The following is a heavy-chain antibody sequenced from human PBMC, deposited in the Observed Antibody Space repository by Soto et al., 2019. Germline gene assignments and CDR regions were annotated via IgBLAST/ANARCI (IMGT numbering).Heavy chain of an antibody. J-gene: IGHJ4*02. V-gene: IGHV3-43*01. CDR2: ISWDGGST. CDR1: GFTFDDYT. Sequence: GGSLRLSCAASGFTFDDYTMHWVRQAPGKGLEWVSLISWDGGSTYYADSVKGRFTISRDNSKNSLYLQMNSLRTEDTALYYWEKDVCGGDGYSGPSDYWGQGTLVTVSS. D-gene: IGHD2-21*02. CDR3: EKDVCGGDGYSGPSDY.